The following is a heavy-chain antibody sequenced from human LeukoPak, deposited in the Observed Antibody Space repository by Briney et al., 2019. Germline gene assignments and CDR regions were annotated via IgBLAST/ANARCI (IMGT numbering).Heavy chain of an antibody. CDR1: GFIVSSIY. D-gene: IGHD3-22*01. CDR3: ARDLTTMIVAPGDY. V-gene: IGHV3-53*01. J-gene: IGHJ4*02. Sequence: GGSLRLSCAASGFIVSSIYISWVRQAPGKGLEWVSVMYSDSGSSTYYSDSVKGRFTISRDNSKNTLYLQMSSLRAEDTAVYYCARDLTTMIVAPGDYWGQGTLSPSPQ. CDR2: MYSDSGSST.